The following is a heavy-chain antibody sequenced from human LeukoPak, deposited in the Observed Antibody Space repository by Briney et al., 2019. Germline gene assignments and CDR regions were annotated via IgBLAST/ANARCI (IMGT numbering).Heavy chain of an antibody. Sequence: GGSLRLSCAVSGIGVHTFAMSWVRLAPGKGLEWLASITKYDGRLYYADSVRGRFTISRDTSQNELYLQMDSLRADDSAIYFCAKDHSADGWPTFEYWGRGTLVSVSS. D-gene: IGHD5-24*01. CDR3: AKDHSADGWPTFEY. CDR2: ITKYDGRL. J-gene: IGHJ4*02. CDR1: GIGVHTFA. V-gene: IGHV3-23*01.